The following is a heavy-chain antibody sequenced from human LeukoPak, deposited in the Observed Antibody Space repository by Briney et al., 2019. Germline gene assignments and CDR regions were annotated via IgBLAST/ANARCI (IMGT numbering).Heavy chain of an antibody. J-gene: IGHJ4*02. CDR3: AKGLGYSSVFDY. Sequence: GGSLRLSCAASGFTFSSHAMSWVRQAPGKGLEWVSAITGSGGSTYCAGSVKGRFTISRDNSKNTLYLQMNSLRAEDTAVYYCAKGLGYSSVFDYWGQGTLVTDSS. V-gene: IGHV3-23*01. D-gene: IGHD6-19*01. CDR1: GFTFSSHA. CDR2: ITGSGGST.